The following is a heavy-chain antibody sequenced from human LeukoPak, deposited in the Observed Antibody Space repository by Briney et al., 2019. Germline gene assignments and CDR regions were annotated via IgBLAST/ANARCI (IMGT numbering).Heavy chain of an antibody. CDR1: GYTFTSYD. D-gene: IGHD6-13*01. CDR3: ARRPIAAAGAHLDY. J-gene: IGHJ4*02. Sequence: ASVKVSCKASGYTFTSYDINWVRQATGQGLEWMGWMNPNSGNTGYAQKFQGRVTITRNTSISTAYMELSSLRSEDTAVYYCARRPIAAAGAHLDYWGQGTLVTVSS. CDR2: MNPNSGNT. V-gene: IGHV1-8*03.